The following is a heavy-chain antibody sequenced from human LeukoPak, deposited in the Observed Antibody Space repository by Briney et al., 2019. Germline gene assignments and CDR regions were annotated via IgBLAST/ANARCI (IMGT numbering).Heavy chain of an antibody. J-gene: IGHJ6*02. D-gene: IGHD6-19*01. CDR1: GGSISSYY. V-gene: IGHV4-59*01. Sequence: SETLSLTCTVSGGSISSYYWSWIRQPPGKGLEWIGYIYYSGSTNYNPSLKSRVTISVDTSKNQFSLKLSSVTAADTAVYYCARAASSGWLYYYYYSMDVWGQGTTVTVSS. CDR3: ARAASSGWLYYYYYSMDV. CDR2: IYYSGST.